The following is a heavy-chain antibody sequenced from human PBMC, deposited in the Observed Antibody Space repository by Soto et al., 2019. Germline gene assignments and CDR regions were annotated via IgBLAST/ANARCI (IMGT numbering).Heavy chain of an antibody. V-gene: IGHV3-21*01. CDR3: ARDLSSGYPYPYYYYYGMDV. CDR1: GFIFSRYS. D-gene: IGHD3-22*01. Sequence: PVGSLRLSCAVSGFIFSRYSMNCVRQAPGKGLEWASSIGTSGSYIYDTDSVKGRFTISRDNTKDSLYLQMNSLRAEDTAVYYCARDLSSGYPYPYYYYYGMDVWGQGTTVTVSS. J-gene: IGHJ6*02. CDR2: IGTSGSYI.